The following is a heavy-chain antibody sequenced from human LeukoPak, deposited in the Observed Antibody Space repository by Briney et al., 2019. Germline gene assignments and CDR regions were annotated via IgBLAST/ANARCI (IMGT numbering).Heavy chain of an antibody. Sequence: SETLSLTCTVSGGSISSYYWSWIRQPPGKGLEWIGYIYYSGSTNYNPSLKSRVTISVDTSKNQFSLKLSSVTAAGTAVYYCASLGPPTDAFDIWGQGTMVTVSS. CDR2: IYYSGST. CDR1: GGSISSYY. J-gene: IGHJ3*02. V-gene: IGHV4-59*01. CDR3: ASLGPPTDAFDI.